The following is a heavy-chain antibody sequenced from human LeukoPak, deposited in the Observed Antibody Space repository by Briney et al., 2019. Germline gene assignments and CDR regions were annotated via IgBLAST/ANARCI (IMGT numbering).Heavy chain of an antibody. V-gene: IGHV3-30-3*01. Sequence: PGGSLRLSCAASGFTFSSYAMHWVRQPPGKGLEWVAVISYDGSNKYYADSVKGRFTISRDNSKNTLYLQMNSLRTEDTAVYYCAREPYDSYDAFDIWGQGTKVTVSS. CDR1: GFTFSSYA. CDR2: ISYDGSNK. J-gene: IGHJ3*02. D-gene: IGHD3-3*01. CDR3: AREPYDSYDAFDI.